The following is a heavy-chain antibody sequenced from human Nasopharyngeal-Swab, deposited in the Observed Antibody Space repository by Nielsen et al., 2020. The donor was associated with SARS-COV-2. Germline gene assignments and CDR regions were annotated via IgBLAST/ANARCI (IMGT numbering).Heavy chain of an antibody. CDR2: ISSSSSYL. D-gene: IGHD6-13*01. V-gene: IGHV3-21*01. CDR1: GFTFSSYS. Sequence: GESLKISCAASGFTFSSYSMNWVRQAPGKGLEWVSSISSSSSYLYYADSVKGRFPISRDNAKNSLYLQMNSLRAEDTAVYYCAVSSWQDFDPWGQGTLVTVSS. J-gene: IGHJ5*02. CDR3: AVSSWQDFDP.